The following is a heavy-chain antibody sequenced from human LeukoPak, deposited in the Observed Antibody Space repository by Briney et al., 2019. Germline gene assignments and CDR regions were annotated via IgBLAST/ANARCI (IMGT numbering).Heavy chain of an antibody. CDR2: IYPGYSDT. CDR1: GYSFTSYW. CDR3: ARVIAVAGTNYFDY. J-gene: IGHJ4*02. D-gene: IGHD6-19*01. Sequence: GEPLKISCKGSGYSFTSYWIGWVRQMPGKGLEWMGIIYPGYSDTRYSPYFQGQVTISADKSISTAYLQWGSLKAPDTAMYYCARVIAVAGTNYFDYWGQGTLVTVSS. V-gene: IGHV5-51*01.